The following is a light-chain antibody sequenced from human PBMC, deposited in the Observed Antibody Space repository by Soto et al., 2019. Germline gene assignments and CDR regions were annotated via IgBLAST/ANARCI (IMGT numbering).Light chain of an antibody. CDR2: GAS. CDR3: QQSGSSPYT. J-gene: IGKJ2*01. Sequence: EIGLTQSPGTLSLSPGERATLSCRASQSVSSSSLAWYQQKPGQAPRLLIYGASSRATGIPDRFSGSGSGTDFNLNISRLEPEDLAVYYCQQSGSSPYTFGQGTKLEIK. CDR1: QSVSSSS. V-gene: IGKV3-20*01.